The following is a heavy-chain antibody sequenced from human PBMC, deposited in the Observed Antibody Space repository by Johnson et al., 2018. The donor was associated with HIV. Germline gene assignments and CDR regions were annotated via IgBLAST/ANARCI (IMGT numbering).Heavy chain of an antibody. CDR2: INWNGGSK. V-gene: IGHV3-20*04. J-gene: IGHJ3*02. Sequence: VKLVESGGGVVRPGGSLRLSCAASGFTFDDHGMSWVRQVPGKGLAWVSGINWNGGSKDYADSVKGRFTISRDNAKNSLYLQMNSLRAEDTALYYCVRGIVVVVAAGRADAFDIWGQGTMVTVSS. D-gene: IGHD2-15*01. CDR3: VRGIVVVVAAGRADAFDI. CDR1: GFTFDDHG.